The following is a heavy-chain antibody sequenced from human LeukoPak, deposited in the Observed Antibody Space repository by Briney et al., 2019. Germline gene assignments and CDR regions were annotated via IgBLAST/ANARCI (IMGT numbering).Heavy chain of an antibody. D-gene: IGHD6-19*01. J-gene: IGHJ4*02. CDR3: ARFKGGGWYIEQAHELDY. CDR2: ISSSSSYI. V-gene: IGHV3-21*01. CDR1: GFTFSSYS. Sequence: GGSLRLSCAASGFTFSSYSMNWVRQAPGKGLEWVSSISSSSSYIYYADSVKGRFTISRDNAKNSLYLQMNSLRAEDTAVYYCARFKGGGWYIEQAHELDYWGQGTFVTVSS.